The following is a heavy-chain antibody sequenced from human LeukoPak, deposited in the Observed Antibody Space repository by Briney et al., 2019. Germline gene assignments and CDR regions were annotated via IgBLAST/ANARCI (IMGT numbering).Heavy chain of an antibody. V-gene: IGHV3-7*01. Sequence: GGSLRLSCAASGFTFSSYAMSWVRQAPGKGLEWVANIKQDGSEKYYVDSVKGRFTISRDNAKNSLYLQMNSLRAEDTAVYYCARDTGPTYYHDSSGYYPPLDYWGQGTLVTVSS. CDR1: GFTFSSYA. J-gene: IGHJ4*02. CDR2: IKQDGSEK. CDR3: ARDTGPTYYHDSSGYYPPLDY. D-gene: IGHD3-22*01.